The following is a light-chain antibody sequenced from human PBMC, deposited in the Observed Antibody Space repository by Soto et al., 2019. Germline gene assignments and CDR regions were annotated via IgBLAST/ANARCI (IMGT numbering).Light chain of an antibody. Sequence: DIQMTQSPSSLSTSVGDRVTITCQASQDISTSLNWYQQKPGKAPKLLMYDASNLETGVPSRFSGSGSGTDFTLTINSLQPEDIDTYYCQQYEKLPITFGPGTRLEIK. V-gene: IGKV1-33*01. J-gene: IGKJ5*01. CDR2: DAS. CDR3: QQYEKLPIT. CDR1: QDISTS.